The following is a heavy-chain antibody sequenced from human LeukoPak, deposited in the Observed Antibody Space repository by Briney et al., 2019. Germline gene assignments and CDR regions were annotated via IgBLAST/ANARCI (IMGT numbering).Heavy chain of an antibody. V-gene: IGHV4-34*01. J-gene: IGHJ4*02. CDR3: ASSYYDTVGFSPFDY. CDR1: GRSLSGYY. CDR2: VNDSGSA. Sequence: SETLSLTCPVYGRSLSGYYWSWIRQTPLKGLEWLGPVNDSGSANYNPSLRSRVTMSVDTSKIQFSMKLTSVTAADTAVYFCASSYYDTVGFSPFDYWGQGTLVTVSS. D-gene: IGHD3-22*01.